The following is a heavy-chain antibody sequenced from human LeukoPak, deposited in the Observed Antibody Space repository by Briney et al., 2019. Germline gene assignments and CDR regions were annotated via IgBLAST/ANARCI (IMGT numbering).Heavy chain of an antibody. CDR2: MNPNSGNT. CDR1: GYTFTSYD. V-gene: IGHV1-8*01. D-gene: IGHD1-26*01. CDR3: ARVLGPTSFHY. J-gene: IGHJ4*02. Sequence: ASVTVSCRASGYTFTSYDINWVGQAAGQGLEWMGWMNPNSGNTDYAQKFQGRVTITRKTSRSTAYMEVSSVRCEERAGYDCARVLGPTSFHYWGQGTLVTVSS.